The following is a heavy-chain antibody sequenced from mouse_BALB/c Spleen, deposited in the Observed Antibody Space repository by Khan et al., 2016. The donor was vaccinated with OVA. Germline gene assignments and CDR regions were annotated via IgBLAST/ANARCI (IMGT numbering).Heavy chain of an antibody. CDR2: ISYSGST. V-gene: IGHV3-2*02. Sequence: EVKLAASGPGLVKPSQSLSLTCTVTAYSITSDYAWTWIRQFPGNKLEWMGYISYSGSTSYNPSLKSRISITRDTSKNQFFLQLISVTTEDTATVYCACIRFYYRYSFFGYWGQGTTLTVCS. CDR1: AYSITSDYA. J-gene: IGHJ2*01. D-gene: IGHD2-14*01. CDR3: ACIRFYYRYSFFGY.